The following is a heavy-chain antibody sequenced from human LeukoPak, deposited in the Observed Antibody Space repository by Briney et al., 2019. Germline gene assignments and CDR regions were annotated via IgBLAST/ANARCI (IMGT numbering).Heavy chain of an antibody. D-gene: IGHD2-15*01. CDR3: ARGTVGYCSGGSCQGWFDP. J-gene: IGHJ5*02. V-gene: IGHV4-39*01. CDR1: GGSISSSSYY. CDR2: IYYSGST. Sequence: PSETLSLTCTVSGGSISSSSYYWGWIRQPPGKGLEWIGNIYYSGSTYYNPSLKSRVTISVDTSKNQFSLKLSSVTAADTAVYYCARGTVGYCSGGSCQGWFDPWGQGTLVTVSS.